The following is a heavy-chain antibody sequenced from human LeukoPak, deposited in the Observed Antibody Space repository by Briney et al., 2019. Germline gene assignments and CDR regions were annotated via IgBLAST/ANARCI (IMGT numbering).Heavy chain of an antibody. D-gene: IGHD4-23*01. J-gene: IGHJ4*02. Sequence: GGSLRLSCAGSGFPFSNYWMAWVRQAPGKGLEWVANMKEDGGEINYVDSVKGRFTSSRDNAKNSLDLQMNSLRVDDTAVYYCVRDRGYSTFDYWGQGTLVIVSS. CDR3: VRDRGYSTFDY. V-gene: IGHV3-7*01. CDR1: GFPFSNYW. CDR2: MKEDGGEI.